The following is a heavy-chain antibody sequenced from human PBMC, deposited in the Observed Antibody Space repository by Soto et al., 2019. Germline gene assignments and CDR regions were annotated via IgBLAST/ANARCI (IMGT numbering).Heavy chain of an antibody. CDR1: GGTFSSYA. V-gene: IGHV1-69*13. CDR2: IIPIFGTA. CDR3: AREHYYDSSGGFLFDY. D-gene: IGHD3-22*01. Sequence: SVKVSCKASGGTFSSYAISWVRQAPGQGLEWMGGIIPIFGTANYAQKFQGRVTITADESTSTAYMELSSLRSEDTAVYYCAREHYYDSSGGFLFDYWGQGTLVTVSS. J-gene: IGHJ4*02.